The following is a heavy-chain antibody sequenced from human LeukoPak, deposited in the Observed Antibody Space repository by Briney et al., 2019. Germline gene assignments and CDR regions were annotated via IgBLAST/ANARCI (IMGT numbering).Heavy chain of an antibody. J-gene: IGHJ4*02. CDR2: INRDGSHT. Sequence: GGSLRLSCAASGFTFSSYWMHWVRQAPGKGLVWVSRINRDGSHTSYADSVKGRFTITRDNTKITLYLQMNSLRAEDTAVYYCARDLEIVITPGDDFDYWGQGTLVTVSS. V-gene: IGHV3-74*01. CDR3: ARDLEIVITPGDDFDY. CDR1: GFTFSSYW. D-gene: IGHD4-23*01.